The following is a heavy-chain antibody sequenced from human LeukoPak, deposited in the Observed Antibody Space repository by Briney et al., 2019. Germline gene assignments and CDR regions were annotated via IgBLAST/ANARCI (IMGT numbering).Heavy chain of an antibody. CDR1: GYTFSGYC. D-gene: IGHD4-17*01. CDR2: ISAYNGNT. Sequence: ASLKLSCKASGYTFSGYCCSWVRQPPGQGLEWMGWISAYNGNTKFAQKYQGRVTMTTDTSTSTAYMELRSLRSDDSAVYYCARGAGGYGDYSLWLGYWGQGTLVSVSS. CDR3: ARGAGGYGDYSLWLGY. V-gene: IGHV1-18*01. J-gene: IGHJ4*02.